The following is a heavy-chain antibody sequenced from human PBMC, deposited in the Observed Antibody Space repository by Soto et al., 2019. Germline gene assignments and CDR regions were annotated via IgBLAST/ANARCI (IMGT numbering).Heavy chain of an antibody. CDR2: IYYSGST. D-gene: IGHD6-13*01. CDR1: GGSISSGVYY. Sequence: PSETLSLTCTVSGGSISSGVYYWSWIRHHPGKGLEWIGYIYYSGSTYYNPSLKSRVTISVDTSKNQFSLKLSSVTAADTAVYCCARVLSSSWKGDAFDIWGQGTMVTVSS. J-gene: IGHJ3*02. CDR3: ARVLSSSWKGDAFDI. V-gene: IGHV4-31*03.